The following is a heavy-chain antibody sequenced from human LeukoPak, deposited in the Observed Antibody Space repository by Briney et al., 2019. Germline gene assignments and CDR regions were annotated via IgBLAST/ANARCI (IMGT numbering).Heavy chain of an antibody. V-gene: IGHV4-59*01. J-gene: IGHJ6*02. Sequence: SETLSLTCTVSGGSLSGSYWAWIRQPPGKGLEWIGYIFYSGNPNYNPSLRSRISMSVDTSKNQFSLNLNSVTAADTAVYYCERGNYYAMDVWGQGTTVTVSS. CDR3: ERGNYYAMDV. CDR1: GGSLSGSY. CDR2: IFYSGNP.